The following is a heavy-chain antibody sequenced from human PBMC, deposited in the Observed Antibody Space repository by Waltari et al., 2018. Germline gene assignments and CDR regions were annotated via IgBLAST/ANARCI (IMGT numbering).Heavy chain of an antibody. Sequence: QVQLVQSGAEVKKPGASVKVSCKASGYTFTGYYMHWVRQAPGQGLEWMGRINPNSGGTNYAQKFQGRVTITADESTSTAYMELSSLRSEDTAVYYCARGGIAAAGTDYWGQGTLVTVSS. J-gene: IGHJ4*02. V-gene: IGHV1-2*06. D-gene: IGHD6-13*01. CDR2: INPNSGGT. CDR1: GYTFTGYY. CDR3: ARGGIAAAGTDY.